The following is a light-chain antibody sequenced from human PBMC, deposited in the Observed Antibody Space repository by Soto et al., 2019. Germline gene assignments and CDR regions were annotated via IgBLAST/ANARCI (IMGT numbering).Light chain of an antibody. CDR2: AAS. J-gene: IGKJ4*01. CDR3: QQLNSYPRVT. Sequence: DIQLTQSPSFLSASVGDRVTITCRASQGISSYLAWYQQKPGKAPKLLIYAASTLQSGVPSRFSGSGSGTEFPLTISSLQPEEFATYYCQQLNSYPRVTFGGGTKVEIK. V-gene: IGKV1-9*01. CDR1: QGISSY.